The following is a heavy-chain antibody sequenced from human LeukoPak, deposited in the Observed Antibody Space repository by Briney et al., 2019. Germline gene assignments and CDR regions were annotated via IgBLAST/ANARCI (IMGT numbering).Heavy chain of an antibody. J-gene: IGHJ4*02. V-gene: IGHV5-51*01. CDR2: IYPGDSDT. Sequence: GEPLKISCKGSGYSFTSYWIGWVRQMPGKGLEWMGVIYPGDSDTRYSPSFQGQVTISADKTISTAYLQWSSLKASDTAMYYCARRDYVPIFDYWGQGTLVTVSS. CDR1: GYSFTSYW. D-gene: IGHD4-17*01. CDR3: ARRDYVPIFDY.